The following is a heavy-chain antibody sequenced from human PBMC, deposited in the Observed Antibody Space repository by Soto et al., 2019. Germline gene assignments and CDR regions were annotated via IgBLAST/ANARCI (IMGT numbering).Heavy chain of an antibody. D-gene: IGHD6-19*01. V-gene: IGHV3-30-3*01. Sequence: QVQLVESGGGVVQPGRSLRLSCAPPGFTFSSYAMHWVRQAPGKGLEWVAVISYDGSNKYYADSVKGRFTISRDNSNNTLYLQMNSLRAEDTAVYYCARASSGWYKDAFDIWGQGTMVTVSS. J-gene: IGHJ3*02. CDR2: ISYDGSNK. CDR1: GFTFSSYA. CDR3: ARASSGWYKDAFDI.